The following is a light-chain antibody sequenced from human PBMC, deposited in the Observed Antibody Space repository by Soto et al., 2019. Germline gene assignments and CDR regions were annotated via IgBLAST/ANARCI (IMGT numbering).Light chain of an antibody. Sequence: EIVLTQSPGTVSLSPGERATLSCRASQSLSSSYLAWYQQKPGQAPRLLIYGTSSRATGIPDRFSGSGSGTDFTLSISRLEPEDFAVYYCLQYVTSPPWTFGQGTKVEVK. J-gene: IGKJ1*01. CDR1: QSLSSSY. CDR2: GTS. CDR3: LQYVTSPPWT. V-gene: IGKV3-20*01.